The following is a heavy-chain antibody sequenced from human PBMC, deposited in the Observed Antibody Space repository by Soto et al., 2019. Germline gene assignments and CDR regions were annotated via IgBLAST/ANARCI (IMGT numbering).Heavy chain of an antibody. CDR2: INVYSGNT. D-gene: IGHD4-4*01. J-gene: IGHJ4*02. CDR3: ARDGVAVTTGISGY. Sequence: QVQLVQSGAEVKKPGASVKLSCKASGYTFTNYAVTWVRQAPGQGLEWMGWINVYSGNTKDAQKFQGRATMTTDTSTNTVYMELRILTSDDTAVYYCARDGVAVTTGISGYWGQGTLVTVSS. V-gene: IGHV1-18*01. CDR1: GYTFTNYA.